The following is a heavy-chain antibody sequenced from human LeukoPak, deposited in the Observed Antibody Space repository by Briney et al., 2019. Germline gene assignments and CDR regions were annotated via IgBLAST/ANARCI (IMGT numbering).Heavy chain of an antibody. D-gene: IGHD5-24*01. CDR1: GFTLSSYD. Sequence: GSLRLSCAASGFTLSSYDMTWVRQAPGKGLEWVSSIRGSGGTTYYADSVKGRFTISRDNSKNTLSLQMNSLRAEDTAVYYCARDPIEMATIVKYWYFDLWGRGTLVTVSS. CDR2: IRGSGGTT. CDR3: ARDPIEMATIVKYWYFDL. V-gene: IGHV3-23*01. J-gene: IGHJ2*01.